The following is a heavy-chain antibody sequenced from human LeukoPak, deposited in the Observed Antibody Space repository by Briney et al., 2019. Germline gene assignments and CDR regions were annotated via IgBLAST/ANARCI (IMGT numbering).Heavy chain of an antibody. CDR1: GFTFSRYA. CDR2: ISSDTT. D-gene: IGHD3-10*01. J-gene: IGHJ4*02. V-gene: IGHV3-23*01. CDR3: ARDSITVLRGVPGY. Sequence: GGSLRLSRAASGFTFSRYAMMWLRQAPGKGLEWVSAISSDTTLYAGSVKGRFTISRDNSKNTLYLQMSSLRAEDTAVYYCARDSITVLRGVPGYWGQGTLVTVSS.